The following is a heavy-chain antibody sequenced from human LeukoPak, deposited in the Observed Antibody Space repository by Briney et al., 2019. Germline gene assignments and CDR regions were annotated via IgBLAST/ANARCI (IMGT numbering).Heavy chain of an antibody. D-gene: IGHD3-22*01. V-gene: IGHV3-21*01. J-gene: IGHJ4*02. CDR3: ARDRGYYDSSGSFDY. CDR2: ISSSSSYI. CDR1: GFTFSSSA. Sequence: GGSLRLSCAASGFTFSSSAMSWVRQVPGKGLEWVSSISSSSSYIYYADSVKGRFTISRDNAKNSLYLQMNSLRAEDTVVYYCARDRGYYDSSGSFDYWGQGTLVTVSS.